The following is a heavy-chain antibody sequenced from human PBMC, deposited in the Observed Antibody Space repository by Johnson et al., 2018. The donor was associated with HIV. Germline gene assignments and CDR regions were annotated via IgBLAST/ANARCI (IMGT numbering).Heavy chain of an antibody. CDR2: ISYDESNK. J-gene: IGHJ3*02. CDR3: ARDRAYYDFWSGYPENYDAFDI. V-gene: IGHV3-30*04. CDR1: GFTLRSYA. Sequence: QVQLVESGRGVVQPGRSLRLSCGASGFTLRSYAMHWVRQAPGKGLEWVAVISYDESNKYYVDSVKGRFTISSDNSKNTLYLQMNSLRAEDTAVYYCARDRAYYDFWSGYPENYDAFDIWGQGTMVTVSS. D-gene: IGHD3-3*01.